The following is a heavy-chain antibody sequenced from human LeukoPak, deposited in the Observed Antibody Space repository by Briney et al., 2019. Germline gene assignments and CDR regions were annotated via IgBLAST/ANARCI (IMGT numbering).Heavy chain of an antibody. CDR1: GGSISSNNW. Sequence: SETLSLTCAVSGGSISSNNWWIWVRQSPEKGLEWIGEIYHDGSTNYNPSLKSRVTISVDASRNHFSLKLNSVTAADTAVYYCARRMKLAAKGDAFDIWGQGTMVTVSS. CDR3: ARRMKLAAKGDAFDI. J-gene: IGHJ3*02. V-gene: IGHV4-4*02. D-gene: IGHD2-15*01. CDR2: IYHDGST.